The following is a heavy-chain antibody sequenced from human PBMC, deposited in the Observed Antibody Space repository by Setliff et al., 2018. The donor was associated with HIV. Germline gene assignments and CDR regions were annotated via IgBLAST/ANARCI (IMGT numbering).Heavy chain of an antibody. CDR3: ARDPAIYFDF. V-gene: IGHV4-39*02. D-gene: IGHD2-2*01. Sequence: SETLSLTCTVSGGSISSRTYYWGCIRQPPGKGLEWIGSIYYSGTTYYNPSLKSRVTISIDTSKNQFSLNLSSVTAADTAVYYCARDPAIYFDFWGQGVLVTVSS. CDR2: IYYSGTT. CDR1: GGSISSRTYY. J-gene: IGHJ4*02.